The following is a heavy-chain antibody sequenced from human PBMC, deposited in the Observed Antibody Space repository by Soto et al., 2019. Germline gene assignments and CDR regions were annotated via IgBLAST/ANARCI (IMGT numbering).Heavy chain of an antibody. Sequence: EVQLVESGGGLVQPGGSLRLSCAASGFTFSSYSMNWVRQAPGKGLEWVSYISSSSSTIYYADSVKGRFTISRDNAKNSLYLQMHSLRDEDTAVYYCARGEYCSGGSCYSPYYYYYGMDVWGQGTTVTVSS. V-gene: IGHV3-48*02. J-gene: IGHJ6*02. CDR2: ISSSSSTI. D-gene: IGHD2-15*01. CDR3: ARGEYCSGGSCYSPYYYYYGMDV. CDR1: GFTFSSYS.